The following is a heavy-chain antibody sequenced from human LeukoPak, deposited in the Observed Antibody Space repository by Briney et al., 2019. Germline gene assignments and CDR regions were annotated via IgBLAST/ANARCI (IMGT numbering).Heavy chain of an antibody. J-gene: IGHJ4*02. CDR3: AKHRRSTLVTAYFDS. Sequence: PGGSLRLSCAVSGFTFSSYWMNWVRQVPGKGLVWVSHINTFGTTATYADSVKGRFTISRDNSKNTLYLQLNSLRVDDAAIYYCAKHRRSTLVTAYFDSWGQGTLVTVSS. D-gene: IGHD2-21*02. V-gene: IGHV3-74*01. CDR1: GFTFSSYW. CDR2: INTFGTTA.